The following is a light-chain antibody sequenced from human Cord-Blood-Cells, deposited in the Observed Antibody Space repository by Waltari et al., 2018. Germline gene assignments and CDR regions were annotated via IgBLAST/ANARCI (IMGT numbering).Light chain of an antibody. V-gene: IGKV3-20*01. J-gene: IGKJ2*01. CDR2: GAS. CDR1: QIVSSSY. Sequence: EIVLTQSPGTLSLSPGERATLSCRASQIVSSSYLAWYQQKPGQAPRLLIYGASSRATGIPDRFSGSGSGTDFTLTISRLEPEDFAVYYCQQYGSSLYTFGQGTKLESK. CDR3: QQYGSSLYT.